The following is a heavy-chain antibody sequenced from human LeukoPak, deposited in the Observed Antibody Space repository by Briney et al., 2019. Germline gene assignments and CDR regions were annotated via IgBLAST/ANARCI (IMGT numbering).Heavy chain of an antibody. J-gene: IGHJ4*02. CDR2: IYYSGST. V-gene: IGHV4-59*01. D-gene: IGHD3-9*01. CDR1: GGSISSYY. CDR3: ARGDYDILTGYYNGIDY. Sequence: SETLSLTCTVSGGSISSYYWSWIRQPPGKGLEWIGYIYYSGSTNYNPSLKSRVTISVDTSKNQFFLKLSSVTAADTAVYYCARGDYDILTGYYNGIDYWGQGTLVTVSS.